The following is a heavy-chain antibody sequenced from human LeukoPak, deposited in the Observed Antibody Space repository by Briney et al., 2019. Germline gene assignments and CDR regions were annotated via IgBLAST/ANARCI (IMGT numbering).Heavy chain of an antibody. Sequence: SETLSLTCTVAGGSISSSIYYWGWIRQPPGKGLEWIGSIYYSGSTYYNPSLKSRVTISVDTSKNQFSLKLSSVTAADTAVYYCARQTMFDYYGSGSYDYWGQGTLVTVSS. D-gene: IGHD3-10*01. CDR3: ARQTMFDYYGSGSYDY. J-gene: IGHJ4*02. CDR2: IYYSGST. V-gene: IGHV4-39*01. CDR1: GGSISSSIYY.